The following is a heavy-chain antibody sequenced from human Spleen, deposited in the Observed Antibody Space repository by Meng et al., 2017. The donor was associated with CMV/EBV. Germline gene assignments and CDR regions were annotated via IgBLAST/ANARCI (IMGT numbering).Heavy chain of an antibody. CDR1: GASVTDHY. D-gene: IGHD4/OR15-4a*01. CDR3: ARDYPDGASNYYGWDV. V-gene: IGHV3-53*01. J-gene: IGHJ6*02. Sequence: GGSLRLSCAASGASVTDHYMSWVRQAPGKGLQWVSAIFADGSTKYAESVKGRFSISRDTHKNVLYLQMNSLRVEDTAVYYCARDYPDGASNYYGWDVWGQGTMVIVSS. CDR2: IFADGST.